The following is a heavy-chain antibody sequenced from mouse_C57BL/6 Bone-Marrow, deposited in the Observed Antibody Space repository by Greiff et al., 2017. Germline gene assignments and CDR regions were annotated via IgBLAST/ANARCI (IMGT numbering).Heavy chain of an antibody. CDR1: GYTFTSYW. D-gene: IGHD1-1*01. Sequence: FQLQQPGAELVMPGASVKLSCKASGYTFTSYWMHWVKQRPGQGLEWIGEIDPSDSYTNYNQKFKGKSTLTVDKSSSTAYMQLSSLTSEDSAVYYCAREGTYYGYAMDYWGQGTSVTVSS. V-gene: IGHV1-69*01. CDR3: AREGTYYGYAMDY. J-gene: IGHJ4*01. CDR2: IDPSDSYT.